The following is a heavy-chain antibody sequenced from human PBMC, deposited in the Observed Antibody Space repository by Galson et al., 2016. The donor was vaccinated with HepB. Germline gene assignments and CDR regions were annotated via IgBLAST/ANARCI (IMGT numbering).Heavy chain of an antibody. J-gene: IGHJ4*02. Sequence: ETLSLTCDISGASITDYSWAWIRQPPGNSLQWIGNVSYSGGATYNPSLKSRVAMSTDTSKNQLSLELSSVTPADTAVYFCATSSGRTWSGYLGNWGQGTQVTVSS. CDR1: GASITDYS. CDR3: ATSSGRTWSGYLGN. CDR2: VSYSGGA. D-gene: IGHD3-3*01. V-gene: IGHV4-59*03.